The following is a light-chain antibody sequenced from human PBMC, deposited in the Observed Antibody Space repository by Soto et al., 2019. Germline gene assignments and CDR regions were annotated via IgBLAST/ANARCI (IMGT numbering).Light chain of an antibody. CDR3: GSYTTSTTYV. CDR2: DVS. V-gene: IGLV2-14*03. Sequence: QYFLTQPSSGSGSPGQSITISCTGTSSDVGGFDYVSWYQQHPGKAPKLMIYDVSNRPSGVSNRFSGSKSGNTASLTSSGLQAEDEADYYCGSYTTSTTYVFATGTKVTVL. CDR1: SSDVGGFDY. J-gene: IGLJ1*01.